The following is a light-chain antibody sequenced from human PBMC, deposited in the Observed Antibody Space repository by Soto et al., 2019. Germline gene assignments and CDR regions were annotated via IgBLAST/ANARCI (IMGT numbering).Light chain of an antibody. CDR1: QSVSSY. Sequence: EIVLTQSPATLSLSPGERATLSCRASQSVSSYLAWYQQKPGQAPRLLIYDASNRATGIPAMFSGSGSGTDFTLTISSLKPEDFAVYYCQQRRNRLWTFGQGTKVEIK. CDR2: DAS. V-gene: IGKV3-11*01. J-gene: IGKJ1*01. CDR3: QQRRNRLWT.